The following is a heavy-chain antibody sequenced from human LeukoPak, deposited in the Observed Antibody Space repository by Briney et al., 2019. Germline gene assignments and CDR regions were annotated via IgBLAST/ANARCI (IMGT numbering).Heavy chain of an antibody. Sequence: PSETLSLTCAVYGGSFSGYYWSWIRQPPGKGLEWIGEINHSGSTNYNPSLKSRVTISVDTSKNQFSLKLSSVTAADTAVYYCASLTRYYGSGSPPGDWGQGTLVTASS. CDR3: ASLTRYYGSGSPPGD. CDR1: GGSFSGYY. D-gene: IGHD3-10*01. CDR2: INHSGST. J-gene: IGHJ4*02. V-gene: IGHV4-34*01.